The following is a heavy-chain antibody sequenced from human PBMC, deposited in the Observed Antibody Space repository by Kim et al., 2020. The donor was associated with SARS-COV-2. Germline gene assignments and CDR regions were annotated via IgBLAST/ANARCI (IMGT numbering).Heavy chain of an antibody. J-gene: IGHJ4*02. V-gene: IGHV3-74*01. CDR3: VRGTSDWPGIDY. D-gene: IGHD2-21*02. CDR2: IDNEGSTI. Sequence: GGSLRLSCAAPGFTFSSYWMHWVRQAPGKGLVWVSRIDNEGSTINYADSVKGRFTVSRDDARNTVYLQMNSLRAEDTAVYYCVRGTSDWPGIDYWGQGTLVTVAS. CDR1: GFTFSSYW.